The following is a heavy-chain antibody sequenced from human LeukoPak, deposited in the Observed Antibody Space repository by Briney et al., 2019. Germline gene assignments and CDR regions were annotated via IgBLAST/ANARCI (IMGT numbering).Heavy chain of an antibody. V-gene: IGHV3-23*01. Sequence: GGSLRLSCAASGFTFSSYAMSWVRQAPGKGLEWVSAISGSGGSTYYADSVKGRFTISRDNSKNTLYLQMNSLRAEDTAVYYCAKDSDVLRYFDWLFPFDPWGQGTLVTVSS. CDR3: AKDSDVLRYFDWLFPFDP. CDR2: ISGSGGST. J-gene: IGHJ5*02. D-gene: IGHD3-9*01. CDR1: GFTFSSYA.